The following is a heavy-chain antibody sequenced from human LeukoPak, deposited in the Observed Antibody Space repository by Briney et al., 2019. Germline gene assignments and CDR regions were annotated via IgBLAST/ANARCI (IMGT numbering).Heavy chain of an antibody. Sequence: GGSLRLSCAASGFTFSSYAMSWVRQAPGKGLEWVSAICGSGGSTYYADSVKGRLNISRHNSKNTLYLQMNSLRAEDTAVYYCAKDTSTYYYDSSGYYYFDYWGQGTMVTVSS. V-gene: IGHV3-23*01. CDR1: GFTFSSYA. D-gene: IGHD3-22*01. J-gene: IGHJ4*02. CDR3: AKDTSTYYYDSSGYYYFDY. CDR2: ICGSGGST.